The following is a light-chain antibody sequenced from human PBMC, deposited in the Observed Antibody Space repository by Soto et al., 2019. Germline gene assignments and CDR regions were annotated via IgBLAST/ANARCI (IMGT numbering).Light chain of an antibody. CDR3: QQYVTSPRT. V-gene: IGKV3-20*01. CDR1: QSLRRTY. J-gene: IGKJ1*01. Sequence: EVVLTQFSDTLSVSPGETATLSCSASQSLRRTYVAWYQHKPGQAPRLLIYGASFRATGISDRFSGRGSGTDFTLSISRPEPEDSAVYYCQQYVTSPRTFGLGTKV. CDR2: GAS.